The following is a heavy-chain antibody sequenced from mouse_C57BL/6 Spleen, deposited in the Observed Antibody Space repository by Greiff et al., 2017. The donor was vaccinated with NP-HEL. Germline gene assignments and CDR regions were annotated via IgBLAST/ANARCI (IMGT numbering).Heavy chain of an antibody. J-gene: IGHJ1*03. CDR1: GYTFTSYD. CDR2: IYPRDGST. CDR3: ARATTVVERYFDV. Sequence: VQLQQSGPELVKPGASVKLSCKASGYTFTSYDINWVKQRPGQGLEWIGWIYPRDGSTKYNEKFKGKATLTVDTSSSTAYMELHSLTSEDSAVYFCARATTVVERYFDVWGTRTTVTVSS. D-gene: IGHD1-1*01. V-gene: IGHV1-85*01.